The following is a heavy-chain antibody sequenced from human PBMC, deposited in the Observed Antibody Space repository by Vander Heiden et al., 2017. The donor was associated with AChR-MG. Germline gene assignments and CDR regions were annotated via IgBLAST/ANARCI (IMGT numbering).Heavy chain of an antibody. CDR1: GFTFGSHA. D-gene: IGHD2-15*01. CDR2: ISGSGGST. Sequence: EVQLLESGGGLVQPGGSLRPSWAAYGFTFGSHAMSWVRQAPGKGMECVSAISGSGGSTYYADSVKGRFTSSRDNSKNTLYLQMNSLRAEDTAVYYCAKSHIVVVVAATRWFDPWGQGTLGTVSS. V-gene: IGHV3-23*01. J-gene: IGHJ5*02. CDR3: AKSHIVVVVAATRWFDP.